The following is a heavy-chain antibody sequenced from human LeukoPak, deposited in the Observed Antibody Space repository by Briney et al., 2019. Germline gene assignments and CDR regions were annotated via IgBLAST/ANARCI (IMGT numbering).Heavy chain of an antibody. Sequence: GGSLRLSCAASGFTVSSNYMSCVRQAPGKGLEWVALIWYDGSDKYYTDSVKGRFTISRDNSKNTLYLQMNSLRAEDTAVYYCVRGVTTLVDYWGQGTLVTVSS. D-gene: IGHD1-26*01. CDR2: IWYDGSDK. V-gene: IGHV3-33*08. CDR1: GFTVSSNY. CDR3: VRGVTTLVDY. J-gene: IGHJ4*02.